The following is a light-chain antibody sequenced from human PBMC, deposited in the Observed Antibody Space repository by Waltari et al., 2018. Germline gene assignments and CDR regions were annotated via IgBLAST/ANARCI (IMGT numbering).Light chain of an antibody. CDR3: SSYAHSDKAL. CDR2: EVN. CDR1: SGYVATFAY. J-gene: IGLJ1*01. V-gene: IGLV2-8*01. Sequence: QSALTQPPSASGSHGQSVTISCPGTSGYVATFAYVSWYQQQPGKAPKLIIYEVNKRPSGVPDRFSGSKSGTTASLTISGLRAEDEADFYCSSYAHSDKALFGGGTRVSV.